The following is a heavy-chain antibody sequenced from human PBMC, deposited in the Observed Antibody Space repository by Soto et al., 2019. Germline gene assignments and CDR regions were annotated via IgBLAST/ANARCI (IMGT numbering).Heavy chain of an antibody. V-gene: IGHV3-30-3*01. Sequence: WSLRLSCAASGFTFSSYAMHWVRQAPGKGLEWVAVISYDGSNKYYADSVKGRFTISRDNSKNTLYLQMNSLRAEDTAVYYCARSGSRVAAKYHFDYWGQGTLVTVSS. CDR2: ISYDGSNK. CDR1: GFTFSSYA. J-gene: IGHJ4*02. CDR3: ARSGSRVAAKYHFDY. D-gene: IGHD2-15*01.